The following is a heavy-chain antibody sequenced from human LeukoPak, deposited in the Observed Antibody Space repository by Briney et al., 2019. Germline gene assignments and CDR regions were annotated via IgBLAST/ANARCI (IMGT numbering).Heavy chain of an antibody. J-gene: IGHJ4*02. D-gene: IGHD2-21*01. V-gene: IGHV3-30*03. Sequence: GGSLRLSCAASGLTFSTYGMHWVRQAPGKGLEWVAVISYDGSNKYYADSVKGRFTISRDNSKNTLYLQMDSLRAEDTAVYYCASYCGRANCWGQGTLVTVSS. CDR2: ISYDGSNK. CDR3: ASYCGRANC. CDR1: GLTFSTYG.